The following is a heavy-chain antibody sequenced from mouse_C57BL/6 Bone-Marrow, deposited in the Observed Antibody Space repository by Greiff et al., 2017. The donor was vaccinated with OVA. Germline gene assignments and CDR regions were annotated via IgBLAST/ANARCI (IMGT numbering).Heavy chain of an antibody. D-gene: IGHD2-3*01. J-gene: IGHJ4*01. Sequence: VQGVESGAELAKPGASVKLSCKASGYTFPSYWMHWVKQRPGQGLEWIGYINPSSGYTKYNQKFKEKATLTADKSSSTAYMQLSSLTYEDSAVYYCASYDGYYYLYAMDYWGQGTSVTVSS. CDR2: INPSSGYT. V-gene: IGHV1-7*01. CDR3: ASYDGYYYLYAMDY. CDR1: GYTFPSYW.